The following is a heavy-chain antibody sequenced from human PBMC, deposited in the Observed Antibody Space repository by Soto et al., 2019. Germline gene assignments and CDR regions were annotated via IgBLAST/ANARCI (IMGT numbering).Heavy chain of an antibody. CDR2: ISGSGDNT. CDR3: AKGWSNRFLEPRDYFDY. J-gene: IGHJ4*02. D-gene: IGHD3-3*01. V-gene: IGHV3-23*01. Sequence: LXLSCAASVFTFRRSAMSWVRQAPGKGLEWVSVISGSGDNTYRADSVKGRFTISRDNAKNTLYLQMNSLRAEDTAIYYCAKGWSNRFLEPRDYFDYWGQGTLVTVSS. CDR1: VFTFRRSA.